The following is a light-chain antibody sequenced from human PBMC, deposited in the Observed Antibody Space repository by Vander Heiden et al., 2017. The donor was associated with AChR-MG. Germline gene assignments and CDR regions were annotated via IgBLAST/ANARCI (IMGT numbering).Light chain of an antibody. CDR1: QSLLRSDGKTY. V-gene: IGKV2D-29*02. Sequence: DVLLTQTQLSLPVTPGKPASISCKSSQSLLRSDGKTYLSWFLQRSGQSPQLLIYDVSYRFSGVPNRFSGSGSGTDFTLKISRVETEDVGVYYCMQTLQVPLTFGGGTKLEIK. CDR2: DVS. J-gene: IGKJ4*01. CDR3: MQTLQVPLT.